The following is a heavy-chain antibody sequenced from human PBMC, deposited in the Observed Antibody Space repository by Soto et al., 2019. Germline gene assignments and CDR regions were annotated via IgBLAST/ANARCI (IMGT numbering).Heavy chain of an antibody. V-gene: IGHV3-23*01. J-gene: IGHJ4*02. CDR2: ISGRGGST. CDR1: GFTFSSYA. D-gene: IGHD6-19*01. CDR3: AKVGLAMADPYYFDY. Sequence: EVRLLESGGGLLQPGRSLRLSCAASGFTFSSYAMSWVRQAPGKGLEWVSAISGRGGSTCYTASVRGRCTISRDNSKKTVYLQMSSLRVEDTAVYFCAKVGLAMADPYYFDYWGQGTLVSVSS.